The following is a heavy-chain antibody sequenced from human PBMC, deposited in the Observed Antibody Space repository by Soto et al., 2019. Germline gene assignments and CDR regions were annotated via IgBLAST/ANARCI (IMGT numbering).Heavy chain of an antibody. V-gene: IGHV1-3*01. CDR3: TRDLNGGNPFDY. CDR1: GYTLPNYA. CDR2: IDPASGQA. D-gene: IGHD2-8*01. Sequence: QVQLVQSGAEVKKPWASVRLSCKPSGYTLPNYAIQWVRQAAGQRLEWLGWIDPASGQATYSQKVQGRITLSRDNSASTFYMDLNSLTSEDTGVYFCTRDLNGGNPFDYWGQGALVTVSS. J-gene: IGHJ4*02.